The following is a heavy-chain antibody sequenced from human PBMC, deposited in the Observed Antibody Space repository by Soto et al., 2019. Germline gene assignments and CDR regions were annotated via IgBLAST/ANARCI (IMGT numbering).Heavy chain of an antibody. CDR1: GGSITNYY. Sequence: QVQLQESGPGLVKPSETLSLTCTVPGGSITNYYWTWIRQLPGNRLEWIAHIHNSGNTNSNPSLKSRVTISMDTSKNQISLRLTSVTAADTAMYYCARLQYTVVTPIDLWGQGTMVTVSS. D-gene: IGHD4-17*01. CDR2: IHNSGNT. V-gene: IGHV4-59*01. CDR3: ARLQYTVVTPIDL. J-gene: IGHJ3*01.